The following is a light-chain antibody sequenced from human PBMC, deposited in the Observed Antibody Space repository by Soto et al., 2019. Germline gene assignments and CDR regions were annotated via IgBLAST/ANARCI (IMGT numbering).Light chain of an antibody. Sequence: DIQMTQSPSTLSASVGDRVTITCQASQTISIWFAWYQQKPGKAPKILIYKASSLERGGPSRLSGSGSGTEFTLTISSLQPEYFATYYCQHYNSYSEAFGQGTKVDIK. V-gene: IGKV1-5*03. CDR2: KAS. CDR1: QTISIW. CDR3: QHYNSYSEA. J-gene: IGKJ1*01.